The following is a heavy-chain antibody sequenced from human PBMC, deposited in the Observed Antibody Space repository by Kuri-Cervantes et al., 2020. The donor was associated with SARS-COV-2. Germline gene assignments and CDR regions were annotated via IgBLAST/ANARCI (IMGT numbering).Heavy chain of an antibody. J-gene: IGHJ6*03. CDR2: IRYDGNYK. CDR3: AKDLIAAAGNDYFYMDV. Sequence: GGSLRLSCAASGFTFSSYAMSWVRQAPGKGLGWVAFIRYDGNYKTYADAVKGRFTISRDNSKNTLYLQMDNLRAEDRAVYYCAKDLIAAAGNDYFYMDVWGTGTTVTVSS. V-gene: IGHV3-30*02. D-gene: IGHD6-13*01. CDR1: GFTFSSYA.